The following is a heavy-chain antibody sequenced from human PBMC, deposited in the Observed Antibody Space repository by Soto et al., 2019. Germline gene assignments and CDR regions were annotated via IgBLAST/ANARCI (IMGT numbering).Heavy chain of an antibody. Sequence: QVQLVESGGGVVQPGRSLRLSCAASGFIFSSYGMHWVRQAPGKGLEWVAVISYDGSNKYYADSVKGRFTISRDNSKNTLYLQMNSLRAEDTAVYYCAKELDWNYFDYWGQGTLVTVSS. D-gene: IGHD1-1*01. CDR3: AKELDWNYFDY. CDR2: ISYDGSNK. CDR1: GFIFSSYG. J-gene: IGHJ4*02. V-gene: IGHV3-30*18.